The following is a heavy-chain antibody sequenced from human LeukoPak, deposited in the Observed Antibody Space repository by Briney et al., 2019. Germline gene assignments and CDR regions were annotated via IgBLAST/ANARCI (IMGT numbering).Heavy chain of an antibody. J-gene: IGHJ4*02. D-gene: IGHD2-21*01. CDR2: IYHSGST. V-gene: IGHV4-30-2*01. Sequence: PSETLSLTCTVSGGSISSGGYYWSWIRQPPGKGLEWIGYIYHSGSTYYNPSLKSRVTISVDRSKNQFSLKLSSVTAADTAVYYCAREYGGDPPFFDYWGQGTLVTVSS. CDR1: GGSISSGGYY. CDR3: AREYGGDPPFFDY.